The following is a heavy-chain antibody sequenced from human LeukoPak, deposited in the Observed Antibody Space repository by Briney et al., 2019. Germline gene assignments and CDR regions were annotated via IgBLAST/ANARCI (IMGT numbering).Heavy chain of an antibody. CDR1: GFTFSNYN. CDR3: ARALSRGARWFPSALDY. Sequence: GGSLRLSCAASGFTFSNYNMNWVRQAPGEGLEWVSSISNSGSYIYYADSLKGRFTISRDNAKNSLYLQMNSLRAEDTAVYYCARALSRGARWFPSALDYWGQGTLVTVSS. J-gene: IGHJ4*02. D-gene: IGHD4-23*01. CDR2: ISNSGSYI. V-gene: IGHV3-21*01.